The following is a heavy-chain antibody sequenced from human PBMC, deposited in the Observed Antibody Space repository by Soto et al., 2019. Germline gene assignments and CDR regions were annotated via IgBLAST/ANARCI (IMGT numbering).Heavy chain of an antibody. J-gene: IGHJ1*01. D-gene: IGHD3-16*01. Sequence: GGSLRLSCVASGFTFSSYNMNWVRQAPGKGLEWVSKISGSGTTISYADSVKGRFTISRDNAKNSLYLQMNSLRAEDTAVYYCARDLSGLYGIPAEYFQHWGQGTLVTVSS. CDR2: ISGSGTTI. CDR3: ARDLSGLYGIPAEYFQH. CDR1: GFTFSSYN. V-gene: IGHV3-48*01.